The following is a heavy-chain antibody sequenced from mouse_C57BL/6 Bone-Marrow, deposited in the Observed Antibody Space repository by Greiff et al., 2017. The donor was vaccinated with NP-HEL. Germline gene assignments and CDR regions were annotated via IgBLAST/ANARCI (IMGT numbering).Heavy chain of an antibody. D-gene: IGHD1-1*01. J-gene: IGHJ4*01. CDR2: ISYDGSN. CDR1: GYSITSGYY. Sequence: EVKLQESGPGLVKPSQSLSLTCSVTGYSITSGYYWNWIRQFPGNKLEWMGYISYDGSNNYNPSLKNRISITRDTSKNQFFLKLNSVTTEDTATYYCARDFYYGSSRAMDYWGQGTSVTVSS. CDR3: ARDFYYGSSRAMDY. V-gene: IGHV3-6*01.